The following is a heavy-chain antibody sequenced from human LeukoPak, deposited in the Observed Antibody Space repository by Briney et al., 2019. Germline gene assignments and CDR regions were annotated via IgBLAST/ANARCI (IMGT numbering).Heavy chain of an antibody. V-gene: IGHV3-30*18. CDR2: VSSDGSVE. J-gene: IGHJ4*02. CDR3: VKEFGGHSYGAYFDY. D-gene: IGHD5-18*01. CDR1: TFTFSNYG. Sequence: GSLRLSCAASTFTFSNYGMQWVRQAPGKGLEWVAVVSSDGSVEYYGDSVKGRFTISRDNSKNTLYLQMYSLRVEDTAVYYCVKEFGGHSYGAYFDYWGQGTLVTVSS.